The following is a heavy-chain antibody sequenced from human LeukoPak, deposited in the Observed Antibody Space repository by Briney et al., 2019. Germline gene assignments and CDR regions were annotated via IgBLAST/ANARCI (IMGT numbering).Heavy chain of an antibody. J-gene: IGHJ2*01. CDR3: AKALVPQTGEHWYFDL. CDR2: ISWNSGSI. D-gene: IGHD7-27*01. Sequence: PGGSLRLSCAASGFTFDDYAMHWVRQAPGKGLEWVSGISWNSGSIGYADSVKGRFTVSRDNAKNSLYLQMNSLRAEDTALYYCAKALVPQTGEHWYFDLWGRGTLVTVSS. CDR1: GFTFDDYA. V-gene: IGHV3-9*01.